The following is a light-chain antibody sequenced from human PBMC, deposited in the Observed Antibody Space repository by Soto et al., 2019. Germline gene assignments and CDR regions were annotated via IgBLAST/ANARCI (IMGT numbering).Light chain of an antibody. CDR1: QGVSNF. Sequence: DIQLTQSPSFLSASVGDRVTITCRASQGVSNFLAWYQQKPGKAPKLLIYTASTLQDHVPSRFSGSGSGTDYALTIISLQAEDFVTDYCQHLNAYPLTFGEGTKVDIK. CDR3: QHLNAYPLT. CDR2: TAS. V-gene: IGKV1-9*01. J-gene: IGKJ4*01.